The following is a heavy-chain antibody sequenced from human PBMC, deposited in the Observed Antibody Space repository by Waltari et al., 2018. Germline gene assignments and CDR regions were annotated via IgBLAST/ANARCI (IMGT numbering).Heavy chain of an antibody. Sequence: VQLLESGGGLVQSGGSLRLSCAASGFTFRSYAMNWVRQAPGKGVVLYAVFSGSGGNTDYADSVKCRFTISRDNSKNTLYLQMNNLGVEDTAVYYWASSLYGDYTQIWGRVFDYWGQGTLVTVSS. V-gene: IGHV3-23*01. D-gene: IGHD4-17*01. CDR1: GFTFRSYA. CDR3: ASSLYGDYTQIWGRVFDY. CDR2: FSGSGGNT. J-gene: IGHJ4*02.